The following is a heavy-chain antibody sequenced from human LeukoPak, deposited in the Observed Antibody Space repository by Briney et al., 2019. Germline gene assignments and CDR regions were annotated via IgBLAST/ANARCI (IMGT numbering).Heavy chain of an antibody. Sequence: GASAKVSCKASGGTFSSYAISWVRQAPGQGLEWMGGIIPIFGTASYAQKFQGRVTMTRDMSTSTVYMELSSLRSEDTAVYYCARAASGYSSSWYGYYFDYWGQGTLVTVSS. V-gene: IGHV1-69*05. J-gene: IGHJ4*02. CDR2: IIPIFGTA. D-gene: IGHD6-13*01. CDR3: ARAASGYSSSWYGYYFDY. CDR1: GGTFSSYA.